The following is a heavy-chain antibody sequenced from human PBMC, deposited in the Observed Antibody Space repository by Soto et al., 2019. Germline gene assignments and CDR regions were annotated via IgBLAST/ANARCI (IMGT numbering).Heavy chain of an antibody. CDR2: ISAYNGNT. D-gene: IGHD3-3*01. Sequence: QVQLVQSGAEVKKPGASVKVSCKASGYTFTSYGISWVRQAPGQGLEWMGWISAYNGNTNYAQKLQGRVTMTTDTSTSTAYMELRSLRSDDTAVYYCARARFFEWLLRPAWYFDYWGQGTLVTVSS. CDR1: GYTFTSYG. J-gene: IGHJ4*02. CDR3: ARARFFEWLLRPAWYFDY. V-gene: IGHV1-18*01.